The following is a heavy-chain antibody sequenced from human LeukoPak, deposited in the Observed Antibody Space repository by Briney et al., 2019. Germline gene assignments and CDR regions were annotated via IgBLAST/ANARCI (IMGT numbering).Heavy chain of an antibody. Sequence: SETLSLTCTVSGGSVSSGSYYWSWIRQPPGKGLEWIGYIYYSGSTNYNPSLKSRVTISVDTSKNQFSLKLSSVTAADTAVYYCARGVGVGEAFDIWGQGTMVTVSS. CDR1: GGSVSSGSYY. V-gene: IGHV4-61*01. D-gene: IGHD3-16*01. CDR3: ARGVGVGEAFDI. J-gene: IGHJ3*02. CDR2: IYYSGST.